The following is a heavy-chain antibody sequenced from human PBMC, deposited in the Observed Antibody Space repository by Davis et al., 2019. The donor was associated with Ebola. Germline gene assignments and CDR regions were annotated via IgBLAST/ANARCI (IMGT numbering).Heavy chain of an antibody. CDR3: AREGFGGGSF. CDR1: GVTLSSCA. V-gene: IGHV3-23*01. J-gene: IGHJ4*02. CDR2: IGSDTAT. Sequence: GESLKISCAASGVTLSSCAMSWVRQSPGEGLEWVSGIGSDTATHYADSVRGRFTISRDDSKNTLFLQMNSLRAEDTAVYFCAREGFGGGSFWGQGILVTVSS. D-gene: IGHD3-16*01.